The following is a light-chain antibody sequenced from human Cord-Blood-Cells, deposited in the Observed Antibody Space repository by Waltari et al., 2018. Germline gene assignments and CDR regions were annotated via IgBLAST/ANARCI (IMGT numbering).Light chain of an antibody. CDR2: RNN. CDR1: SSNIGSTY. Sequence: QSVLTQPPSASGTPGQRFTISCSGSSSNIGSTYLYWYQQLPGTAPKLLIYRNNQRPSGVPDRFSGSKSGTSASLAISGLRSEDEADYYCAAWDDSLSGVVFGGGTKLTVL. CDR3: AAWDDSLSGVV. J-gene: IGLJ2*01. V-gene: IGLV1-47*01.